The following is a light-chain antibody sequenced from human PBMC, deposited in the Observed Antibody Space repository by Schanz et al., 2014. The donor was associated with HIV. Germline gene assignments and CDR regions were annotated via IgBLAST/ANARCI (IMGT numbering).Light chain of an antibody. V-gene: IGLV2-8*01. CDR2: AVN. J-gene: IGLJ2*01. CDR1: SSDVGAYNQ. Sequence: QSALTQPPSASGSPGQSVTVSCTGTSSDVGAYNQVSWYQQHPGKAPKLIIYAVNKRPSGVPDRFSGSKSGNTASLTVSGLQTEDEADYYCLSYAGNNNLVFGGGTKLTVL. CDR3: LSYAGNNNLV.